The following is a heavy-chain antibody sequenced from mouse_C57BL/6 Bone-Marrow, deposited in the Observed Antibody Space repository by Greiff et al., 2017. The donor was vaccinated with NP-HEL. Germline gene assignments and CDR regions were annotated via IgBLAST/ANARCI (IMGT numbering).Heavy chain of an antibody. Sequence: DVMLVESGGGLVQPGGSLKLSCAASGFTFSDYYMYWVRQTPEKRLEWVAYISNGGGSTYYPDTVKGRFTISRDNAKNTLYLQMSRLKSEYTAMYYCARHRDSSGQGFAYWGQGTLVTVSA. CDR2: ISNGGGST. V-gene: IGHV5-12*01. D-gene: IGHD3-2*02. CDR3: ARHRDSSGQGFAY. CDR1: GFTFSDYY. J-gene: IGHJ3*01.